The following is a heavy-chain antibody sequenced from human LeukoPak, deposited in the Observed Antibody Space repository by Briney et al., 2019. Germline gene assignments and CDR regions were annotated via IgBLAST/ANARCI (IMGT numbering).Heavy chain of an antibody. CDR3: TRDRPNNWFDP. CDR1: GYTLTELS. Sequence: GASVKVSCKVSGYTLTELSMHWVRQAPGKGLEWMGVIKPDSGDTKYAQKFQGRVTMTRDTSTTTAYMELNRLTSDDTALYYCTRDRPNNWFDPWGQGTLVTVSS. CDR2: IKPDSGDT. V-gene: IGHV1-2*02. J-gene: IGHJ5*02.